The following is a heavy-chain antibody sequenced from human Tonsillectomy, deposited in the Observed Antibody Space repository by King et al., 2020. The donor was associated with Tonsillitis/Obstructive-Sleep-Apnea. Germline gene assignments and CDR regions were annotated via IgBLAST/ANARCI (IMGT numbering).Heavy chain of an antibody. Sequence: LVQSGAEVKKPGASLRISCKGSGYSFPSYWISWVRQRPGKGPEWMGNIDPSDSYTNYSPSFEGHVTISADRSINSVHLQWSSLKASDTAMYYCARHLWGYCSSTSCYGMDVWGKGTTVTVTS. V-gene: IGHV5-10-1*01. CDR2: IDPSDSYT. D-gene: IGHD2-2*01. CDR3: ARHLWGYCSSTSCYGMDV. J-gene: IGHJ6*04. CDR1: GYSFPSYW.